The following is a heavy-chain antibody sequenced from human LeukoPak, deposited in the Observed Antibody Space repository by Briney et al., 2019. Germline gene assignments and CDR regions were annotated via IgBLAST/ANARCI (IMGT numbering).Heavy chain of an antibody. CDR3: ASVGYSSSWPPGDY. V-gene: IGHV3-23*01. D-gene: IGHD6-13*01. J-gene: IGHJ4*02. Sequence: GGSLRLSCAASGFTFISYAMSWVRQAPGKGLEWVSSLSGNAGRPYYADSVKGRFTISRDNAKNSLYLQMNSLRAEDTAVYYCASVGYSSSWPPGDYWGQGTLVTVSS. CDR1: GFTFISYA. CDR2: LSGNAGRP.